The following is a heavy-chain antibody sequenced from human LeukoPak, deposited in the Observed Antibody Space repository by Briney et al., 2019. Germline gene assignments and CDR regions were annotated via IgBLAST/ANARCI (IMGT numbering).Heavy chain of an antibody. V-gene: IGHV3-23*01. CDR2: ISGSGGST. CDR1: GFTLSSYA. D-gene: IGHD3-22*01. CDR3: AKDLVYYYDSSGSREDY. J-gene: IGHJ4*02. Sequence: GGSLRLSCAASGFTLSSYAMSWVRQAPGKGLEWVSAISGSGGSTYYADSVKGRFTISRDNSKNTLYLQMNSLRAEDTAVYYCAKDLVYYYDSSGSREDYWGQGTLVTVSS.